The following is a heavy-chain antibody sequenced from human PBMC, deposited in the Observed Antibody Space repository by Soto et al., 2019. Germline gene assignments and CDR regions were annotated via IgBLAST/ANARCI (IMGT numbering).Heavy chain of an antibody. CDR3: AKDEGLVDTANTDY. J-gene: IGHJ4*02. Sequence: EVQLLESGGGLVQPGGSLRLSCAASGFTFSSYAMSWVRQAPGKGLEWGSAISGSGGSTYYADSVKGRFTISRDNSKNTLYLQMNSLRAEDTAVYYCAKDEGLVDTANTDYWGQGTLVTVSS. D-gene: IGHD5-18*01. CDR1: GFTFSSYA. CDR2: ISGSGGST. V-gene: IGHV3-23*01.